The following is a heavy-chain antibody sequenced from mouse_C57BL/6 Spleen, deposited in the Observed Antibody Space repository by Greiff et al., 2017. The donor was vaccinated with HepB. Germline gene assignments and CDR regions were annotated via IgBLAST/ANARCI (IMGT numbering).Heavy chain of an antibody. CDR1: GYTFTDYE. CDR2: IDPETGGT. D-gene: IGHD1-1*01. CDR3: TRDYYGKYFDY. J-gene: IGHJ2*01. V-gene: IGHV1-15*01. Sequence: VQLQQSGAELVRPGASVTLSCKASGYTFTDYEMHWVKQTPVHGLEWIGAIDPETGGTAYNQKFKGKAILTADKSSSTAYMELRSLTSEDSAVYYCTRDYYGKYFDYWGQGTTLTVSS.